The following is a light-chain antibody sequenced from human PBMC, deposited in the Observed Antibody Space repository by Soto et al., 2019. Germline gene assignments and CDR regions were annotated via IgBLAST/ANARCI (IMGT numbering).Light chain of an antibody. CDR2: GAS. J-gene: IGKJ2*01. Sequence: EIVMTQSPANLSVSPGERATLSCRASQSVSTNLAWYQQKPGQSPRLLIYGASTRATGIPARFSGSGSETDFTLTISSLQSEDFAVYYCQQNNNWPPYTFGQGTKLEIK. CDR1: QSVSTN. CDR3: QQNNNWPPYT. V-gene: IGKV3-15*01.